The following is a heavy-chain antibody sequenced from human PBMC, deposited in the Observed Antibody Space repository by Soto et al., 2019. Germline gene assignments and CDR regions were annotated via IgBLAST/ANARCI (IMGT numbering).Heavy chain of an antibody. D-gene: IGHD3-16*02. CDR1: GFTFSSYS. J-gene: IGHJ5*02. CDR3: ARTIIALGEVIAPHWFDP. Sequence: PGGSLRLSCAASGFTFSSYSMNWVRQAPGKGLEWVASISSGGNFIYYADSVRGRFTISRDNAENSLYLQMNSLGVEDTATYYCARTIIALGEVIAPHWFDPWGQGTQVTVSS. CDR2: ISSGGNFI. V-gene: IGHV3-21*06.